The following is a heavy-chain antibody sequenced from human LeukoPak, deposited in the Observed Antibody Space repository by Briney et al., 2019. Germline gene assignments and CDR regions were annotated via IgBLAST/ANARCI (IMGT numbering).Heavy chain of an antibody. D-gene: IGHD6-25*01. Sequence: PSETLSLTFTVSGTSIRGHYWSWIRQPPGKGLEWIGYIYSNGNILYNPFLKSRVTLSVDTFNNQFSLSLNFVTAADTAVYYCAGLHLASAEEFDPWGQGTLVTVSS. J-gene: IGHJ5*02. CDR3: AGLHLASAEEFDP. V-gene: IGHV4-59*08. CDR2: IYSNGNI. CDR1: GTSIRGHY.